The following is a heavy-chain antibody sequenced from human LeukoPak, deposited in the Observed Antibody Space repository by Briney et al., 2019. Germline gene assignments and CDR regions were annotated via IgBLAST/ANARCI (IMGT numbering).Heavy chain of an antibody. V-gene: IGHV3-23*01. J-gene: IGHJ5*02. CDR2: ISPSGDNT. CDR1: GFTFSSYG. Sequence: GGSLRLSCAASGFTFSSYGMSWVRQAPGKGLEWVSAISPSGDNTCYADSMKGRFTISRDNSKNTLHLQMNSLRAEDTAAYYCAKDFGYTSGSQWIFDNWGQGTLVTVSS. CDR3: AKDFGYTSGSQWIFDN. D-gene: IGHD1-26*01.